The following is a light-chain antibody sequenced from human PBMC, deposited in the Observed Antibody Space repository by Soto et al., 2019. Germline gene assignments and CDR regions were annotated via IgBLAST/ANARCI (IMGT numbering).Light chain of an antibody. J-gene: IGKJ3*01. CDR1: QSISSF. CDR2: AAS. V-gene: IGKV1-39*01. CDR3: QQSYTNPRT. Sequence: DIQMTQSPSSLSASVGDRVTITCRASQSISSFLNWYQQKPGKAPQLLIYAASSLQSGVPSRFSGSGSGTDFTLTISSLQPEDFVTYYCQQSYTNPRTFGPGTKVDIK.